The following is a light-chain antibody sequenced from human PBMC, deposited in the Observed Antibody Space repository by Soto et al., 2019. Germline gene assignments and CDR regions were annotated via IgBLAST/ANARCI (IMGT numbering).Light chain of an antibody. Sequence: QSALTQPASVSGSPGQSITICCTGTSSDVGGYNYVSWYQQHPGKAPKLMIYDVTNRPSGVSNRFSGSKSGNTASLTISGLQAEDEADYYCSSFTTSNTYVFGTGTKVTVL. CDR3: SSFTTSNTYV. J-gene: IGLJ1*01. CDR1: SSDVGGYNY. V-gene: IGLV2-14*01. CDR2: DVT.